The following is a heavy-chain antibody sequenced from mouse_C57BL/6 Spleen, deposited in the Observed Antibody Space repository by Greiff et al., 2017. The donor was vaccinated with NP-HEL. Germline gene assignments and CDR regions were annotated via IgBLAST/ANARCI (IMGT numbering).Heavy chain of an antibody. CDR2: ISYDGSN. CDR3: ARDGRLRDSWFAY. Sequence: EVQLQQSGPGLVKPSQSLSLTCSVTGYSITSGYYWNWIRQFPGNKLEWMGYISYDGSNNYNPSLKNRISITRDTSKNQFFLKLNSVTTEDTATYYCARDGRLRDSWFAYWGQGTLVTVSA. CDR1: GYSITSGYY. J-gene: IGHJ3*01. D-gene: IGHD2-4*01. V-gene: IGHV3-6*01.